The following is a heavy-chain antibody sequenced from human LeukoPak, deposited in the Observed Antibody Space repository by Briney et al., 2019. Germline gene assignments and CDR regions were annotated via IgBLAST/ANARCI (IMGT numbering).Heavy chain of an antibody. J-gene: IGHJ4*02. CDR2: ISAYNGNT. Sequence: ASVKVSCKASGYTFTSYGISWVRQAPGQGLEWMGWISAYNGNTNYAQKLQGRVTMTTDTSTSTAYMELRSLRSDDTAVYYCARVRSVTLSGSYYGDDFDYWSQGTLVTVSS. CDR3: ARVRSVTLSGSYYGDDFDY. D-gene: IGHD1-26*01. V-gene: IGHV1-18*01. CDR1: GYTFTSYG.